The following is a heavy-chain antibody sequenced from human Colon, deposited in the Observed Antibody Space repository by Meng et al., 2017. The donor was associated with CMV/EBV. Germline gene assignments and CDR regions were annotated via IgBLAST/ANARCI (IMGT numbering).Heavy chain of an antibody. D-gene: IGHD3-3*01. J-gene: IGHJ4*02. Sequence: GESLKISCAASGFGVGTNHMTWVRQAPGKGLEWVSVIYTGGNTYYADSVRGRFTISRDSAKNAVHLEMNDLRAEDTAIFYCARASCGSRSCTRGDFWNGYHFDYWGQGTLVTVSS. V-gene: IGHV3-53*01. CDR1: GFGVGTNH. CDR2: IYTGGNT. CDR3: ARASCGSRSCTRGDFWNGYHFDY.